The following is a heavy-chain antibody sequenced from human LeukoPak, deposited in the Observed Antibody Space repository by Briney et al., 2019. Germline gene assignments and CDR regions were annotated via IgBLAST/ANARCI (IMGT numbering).Heavy chain of an antibody. D-gene: IGHD3-3*01. CDR3: ARSQGVVIILDV. V-gene: IGHV4-61*02. Sequence: SETLSLTCTVSGGSISSGSYYWSWIRQPAGKGLEWIGRIYTSGSTNYNPSLRSRAAISVDTSKNQFSLDLTSVTAADTAVYYCARSQGVVIILDVWGKGTTVIVSS. CDR2: IYTSGST. J-gene: IGHJ6*04. CDR1: GGSISSGSYY.